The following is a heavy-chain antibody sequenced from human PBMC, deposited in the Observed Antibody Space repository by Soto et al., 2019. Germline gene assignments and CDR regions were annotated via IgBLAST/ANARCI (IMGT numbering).Heavy chain of an antibody. D-gene: IGHD5-18*01. J-gene: IGHJ6*02. CDR2: IIPIFGTA. V-gene: IGHV1-69*13. CDR1: VCTFSSYA. Sequence: GSSVKVSCKASVCTFSSYAISWVRQAPGQGLEWMGGIIPIFGTANYAQKFHGRVTISADESTSTAYMELSSLRSEDTAVYYCARGGRATAMVRSSKYGMDVWGQGTTVTVSS. CDR3: ARGGRATAMVRSSKYGMDV.